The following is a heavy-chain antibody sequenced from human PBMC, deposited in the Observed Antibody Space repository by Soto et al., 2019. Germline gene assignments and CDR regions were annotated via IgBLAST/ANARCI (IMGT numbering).Heavy chain of an antibody. CDR3: ARHFSSNWFFFEC. V-gene: IGHV5-51*01. Sequence: LGESLKISCKGSGYSFTNYWIGWVRQMPGKGLEWMGIIYPGDSETRYNPSFEGQVTFSADKSISTAYLQWSNLKASDTAIYYCARHFSSNWFFFECWGQGTVVTVSS. J-gene: IGHJ4*02. CDR1: GYSFTNYW. CDR2: IYPGDSET. D-gene: IGHD6-13*01.